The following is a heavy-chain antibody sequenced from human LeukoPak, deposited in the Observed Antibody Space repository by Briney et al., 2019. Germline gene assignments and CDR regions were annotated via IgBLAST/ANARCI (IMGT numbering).Heavy chain of an antibody. V-gene: IGHV1-69-2*01. J-gene: IGHJ4*02. CDR3: ATGTSSSSWVFDY. D-gene: IGHD6-6*01. CDR1: GYTFTDYY. Sequence: ASVKVSCKVSGYTFTDYYMHWVQQAPGKGLEWMGLVDPEDGETIYAEKFQGRVTITADTSTDTAYMELSSLRSEDTAVHYCATGTSSSSWVFDYWGQGTLVTVSS. CDR2: VDPEDGET.